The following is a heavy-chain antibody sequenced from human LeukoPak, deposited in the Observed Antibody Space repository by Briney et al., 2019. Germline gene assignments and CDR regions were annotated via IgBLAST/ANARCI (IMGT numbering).Heavy chain of an antibody. V-gene: IGHV3-15*01. CDR3: TTGGIATAADYYYYGMDV. J-gene: IGHJ6*02. Sequence: GGSLRLSCAASGFTFSNAWMSWVRQAPGKGLEWVGRIKSKTDGGTTDYAAPVKGRFTFSRDDSKNTLYLQMNSLKTEDTAVYYCTTGGIATAADYYYYGMDVWGQGTTVTVSS. CDR1: GFTFSNAW. CDR2: IKSKTDGGTT. D-gene: IGHD6-13*01.